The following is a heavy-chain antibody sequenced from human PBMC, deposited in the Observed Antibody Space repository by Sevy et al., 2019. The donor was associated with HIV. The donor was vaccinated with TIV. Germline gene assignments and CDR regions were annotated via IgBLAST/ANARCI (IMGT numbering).Heavy chain of an antibody. V-gene: IGHV3-30*18. CDR2: ISSDGNTK. D-gene: IGHD6-13*01. J-gene: IGHJ4*02. Sequence: GGSLRLSCAASGVTFDSYGMHWVRQTPGKGLEWVAVISSDGNTKYYGDSVKGRFTVSIDNSKSKLYLQMTSLRTEDTAIYFCAKDSGYTINWYPGFWGQGTLVTVSS. CDR1: GVTFDSYG. CDR3: AKDSGYTINWYPGF.